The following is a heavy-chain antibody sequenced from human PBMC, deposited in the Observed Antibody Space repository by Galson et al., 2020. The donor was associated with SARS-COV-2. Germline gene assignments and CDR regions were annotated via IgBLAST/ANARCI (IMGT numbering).Heavy chain of an antibody. CDR3: ARDGSVGYCRGGSCSGWFDP. Sequence: SETLSLTCAVSGGSISSGGYSWSWIRQPPGKGLEWIGYIYYSGSTYYNPSLKSRVTISVDTSKNQFSLKLSSVTAADTAVYYCARDGSVGYCRGGSCSGWFDPWGQGTLVTVSS. CDR1: GGSISSGGYS. J-gene: IGHJ5*02. CDR2: IYYSGST. D-gene: IGHD2-15*01. V-gene: IGHV4-30-4*07.